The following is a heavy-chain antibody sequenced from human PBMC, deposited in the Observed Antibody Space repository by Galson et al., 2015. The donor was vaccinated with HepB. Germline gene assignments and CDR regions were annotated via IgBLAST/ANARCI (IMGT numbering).Heavy chain of an antibody. Sequence: SLRLSCAASGFTVSSNYMSWVRQAPGKGLEWVSVIYSGGSTYYADSVKGRFTISRDNSKNMLFLQMDSLRADDTAVYYCSSDYSDYVGGYWGLGTLVTVSS. CDR1: GFTVSSNY. D-gene: IGHD4-11*01. CDR3: SSDYSDYVGGY. V-gene: IGHV3-53*01. CDR2: IYSGGST. J-gene: IGHJ4*02.